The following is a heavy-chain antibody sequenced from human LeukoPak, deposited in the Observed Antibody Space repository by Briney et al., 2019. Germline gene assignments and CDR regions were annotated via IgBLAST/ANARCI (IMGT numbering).Heavy chain of an antibody. J-gene: IGHJ5*02. CDR1: GFTFSSYS. V-gene: IGHV3-48*01. D-gene: IGHD2-2*02. CDR2: ISSSSSTI. CDR3: ARGYCSSTSCYISWFDP. Sequence: GGSLRLSCAASGFTFSSYSMNWVRQAPGKGLEWVSYISSSSSTIYYADSVKGRFTISRDNAKNSLYPQMNSLRAEDTAVYYCARGYCSSTSCYISWFDPWGQGTLVTVSS.